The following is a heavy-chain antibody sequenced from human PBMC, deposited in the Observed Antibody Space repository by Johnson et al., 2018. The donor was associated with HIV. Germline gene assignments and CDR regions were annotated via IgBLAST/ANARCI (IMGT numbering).Heavy chain of an antibody. D-gene: IGHD1-26*01. Sequence: QMQLVESGGGVVQPGRSLRLSCAASGFTFSSYAMHWVRQAPGKGLEWVAVISYDGSNKYYADSVKGRFTISRDNSKNSLYRQMNSMRAGDTAVYYCARGERFGGTQEAFDIWGQGTMVTVSS. CDR3: ARGERFGGTQEAFDI. J-gene: IGHJ3*02. CDR2: ISYDGSNK. V-gene: IGHV3-30*14. CDR1: GFTFSSYA.